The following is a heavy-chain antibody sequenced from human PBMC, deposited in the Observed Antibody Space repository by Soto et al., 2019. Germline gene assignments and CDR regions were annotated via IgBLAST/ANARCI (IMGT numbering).Heavy chain of an antibody. V-gene: IGHV3-66*01. J-gene: IGHJ1*01. CDR1: GFSVSSNY. CDR3: ARDSWSQY. CDR2: IHTGGET. Sequence: GSLRLSXAASGFSVSSNYMNWVRQAPGKGLEWVSIIHTGGETYYADSVKDRFTVSRDNSKNTVFLQMNSLRAEDTAVYYCARDSWSQYWGQGTLVTVSS. D-gene: IGHD2-15*01.